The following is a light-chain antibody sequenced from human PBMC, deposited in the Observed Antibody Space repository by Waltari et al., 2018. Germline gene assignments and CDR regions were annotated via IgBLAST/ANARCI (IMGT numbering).Light chain of an antibody. CDR1: SSDVGGYNY. V-gene: IGLV2-14*03. J-gene: IGLJ2*01. Sequence: QSALTQPASVSGSPGQSITISCTGTSSDVGGYNYVSWYQQHPGKPPKLMIYTVSNRPSGVSNRFSCPKSGNTASLTLSGLQAEDEADYYCSSYTSSHVVFGGGTTLTVL. CDR2: TVS. CDR3: SSYTSSHVV.